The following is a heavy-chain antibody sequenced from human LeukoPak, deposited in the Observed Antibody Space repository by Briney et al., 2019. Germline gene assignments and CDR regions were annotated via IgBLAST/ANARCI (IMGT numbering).Heavy chain of an antibody. CDR2: INHSGST. D-gene: IGHD4-17*01. J-gene: IGHJ4*02. CDR1: GGSFSGYY. CDR3: ARGRTVTTYFDY. Sequence: PSETLSLTCAVYGGSFSGYYWSWIRKPPGKGLEWIGEINHSGSTNYNPSLKSRVTISVDTSKNQFSLKLSSVTAADTAVYYCARGRTVTTYFDYWGQGTLVTVSS. V-gene: IGHV4-34*01.